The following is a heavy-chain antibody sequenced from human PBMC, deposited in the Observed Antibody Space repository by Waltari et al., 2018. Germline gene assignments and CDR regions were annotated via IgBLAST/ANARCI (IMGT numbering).Heavy chain of an antibody. CDR2: ISAYNGDT. D-gene: IGHD3-10*01. CDR1: GYTFTSYG. Sequence: QVQLVQSGAGVKKPGASVKFSCKSSGYTFTSYGITWVRQAPGQGLEWMGWISAYNGDTNNAQKLQDRVTMTTDTSTSTAYMELRSLRSDDTAVYYCARDSGYGSGSYSVDFWGQGTLVTVSS. V-gene: IGHV1-18*01. CDR3: ARDSGYGSGSYSVDF. J-gene: IGHJ4*02.